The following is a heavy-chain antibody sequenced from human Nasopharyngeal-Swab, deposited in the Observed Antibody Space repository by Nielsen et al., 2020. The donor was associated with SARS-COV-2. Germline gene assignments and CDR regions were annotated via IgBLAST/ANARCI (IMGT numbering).Heavy chain of an antibody. CDR2: IYYSGST. J-gene: IGHJ4*02. D-gene: IGHD1-1*01. CDR1: GGSISSGGYY. CDR3: ARGWIYYFDY. V-gene: IGHV4-31*02. Sequence: SCTVSGGSISSGGYYWSWIRQHPGKGLEWIGYIYYSGSTYYNPSLKSRVTISVDTSKNQFSLKLSSVTAADTAVYYCARGWIYYFDYWGQGTQVTVSS.